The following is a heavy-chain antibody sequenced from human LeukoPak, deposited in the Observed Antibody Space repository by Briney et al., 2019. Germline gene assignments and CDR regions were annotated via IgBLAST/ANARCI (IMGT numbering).Heavy chain of an antibody. V-gene: IGHV1-18*04. CDR3: ARTAMVRGAGGTRYYGMDV. CDR2: ISAYNGNT. D-gene: IGHD3-10*01. J-gene: IGHJ6*02. CDR1: GYTFTDSY. Sequence: VASVKVSCKASGYTFTDSYIHWVRQAPGQGLEWMGWISAYNGNTNYAQKLQGRVTMTTDTSTSTAYMELRSLRSDDTAVYYCARTAMVRGAGGTRYYGMDVWGQGTTVTVSS.